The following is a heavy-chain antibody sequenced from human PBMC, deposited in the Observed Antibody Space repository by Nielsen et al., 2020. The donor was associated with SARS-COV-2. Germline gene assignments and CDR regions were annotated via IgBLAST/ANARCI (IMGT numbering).Heavy chain of an antibody. CDR1: GGSISSGDYY. V-gene: IGHV4-30-4*01. J-gene: IGHJ3*02. CDR2: IYYSGST. CDR3: ARIVGAYDAFDI. D-gene: IGHD1-26*01. Sequence: SETLSLTCTVSGGSISSGDYYWSWIRQPPGKGLEWIGYIYYSGSTYYNPSLKSRVTISVDTSKNQFSLKLSSVTAADTAVYYSARIVGAYDAFDIWGQGTMVTVSS.